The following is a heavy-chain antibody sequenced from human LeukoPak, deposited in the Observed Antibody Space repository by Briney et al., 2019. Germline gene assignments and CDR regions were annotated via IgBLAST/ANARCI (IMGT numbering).Heavy chain of an antibody. CDR1: GFTFSNYW. D-gene: IGHD2-21*02. Sequence: PGGSLRLSCAASGFTFSNYWVNWIRQAPGKGLEWVANIKKDGSEKYYVDSVRGRFTISRDNAKNSLYLQMNSLRAEDTAVYYCARDLQCGGDCHYDALDIWGQGTMVIVSS. J-gene: IGHJ3*02. CDR2: IKKDGSEK. CDR3: ARDLQCGGDCHYDALDI. V-gene: IGHV3-7*01.